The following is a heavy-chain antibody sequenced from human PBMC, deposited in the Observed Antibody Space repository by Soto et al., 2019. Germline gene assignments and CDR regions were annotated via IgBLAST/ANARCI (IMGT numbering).Heavy chain of an antibody. J-gene: IGHJ3*01. CDR3: ARPRGTTNSAFDL. V-gene: IGHV3-74*01. D-gene: IGHD4-4*01. Sequence: EVQLVESGGDLVQSGGSLRLSCAASGFTFSNYWMHWVRQDPGKGLVGVSRINTDGSRTDYADSVKGRFTISRDNAKKTLNLEMNSLRAEATAVYYCARPRGTTNSAFDLWGQGTLVTVSS. CDR2: INTDGSRT. CDR1: GFTFSNYW.